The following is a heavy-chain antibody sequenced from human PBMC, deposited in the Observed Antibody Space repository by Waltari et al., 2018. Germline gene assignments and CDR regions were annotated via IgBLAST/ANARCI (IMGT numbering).Heavy chain of an antibody. V-gene: IGHV4-59*01. CDR2: IYTRGYT. CDR3: ARDHSGSGSEWPHYYGMDF. D-gene: IGHD5-12*01. Sequence: QVQLQESGPGLVKPSETLSLTCNVSGGSISDDYWHWIRQPPGKTMEWIGYIYTRGYTSVNHSLKRRVTIAEDMSKNQFFLKLSSVTAADTAVYFCARDHSGSGSEWPHYYGMDFWGQGITVTVSS. J-gene: IGHJ6*02. CDR1: GGSISDDY.